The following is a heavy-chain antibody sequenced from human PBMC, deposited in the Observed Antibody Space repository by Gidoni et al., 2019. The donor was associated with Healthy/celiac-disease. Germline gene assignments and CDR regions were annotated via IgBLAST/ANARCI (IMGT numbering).Heavy chain of an antibody. V-gene: IGHV3-23*04. CDR1: GFPFSSYA. CDR2: ISGSGGST. J-gene: IGHJ1*01. D-gene: IGHD6-19*01. Sequence: EVQLVESGGGLVQSGGSLRLSCAASGFPFSSYAMRWVRQAPGKGLEWVSDISGSGGSTYYADSVKGRFTISRDNSKNTLYLQMNSLRAEDTAVYYCAKSSGWYAEYFQHWGQGTLVTVSS. CDR3: AKSSGWYAEYFQH.